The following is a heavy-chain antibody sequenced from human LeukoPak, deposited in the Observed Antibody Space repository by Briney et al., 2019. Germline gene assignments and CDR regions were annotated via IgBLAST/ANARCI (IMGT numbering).Heavy chain of an antibody. CDR2: IYSGGST. CDR1: GFTVSSNY. D-gene: IGHD3-10*01. J-gene: IGHJ4*02. V-gene: IGHV3-53*01. CDR3: ARLGTMVRGDSDY. Sequence: GGSLRLSCAASGFTVSSNYMGWVRQAPGKGLEWGSVIYSGGSTYYSDSVKGRFTISRDNSKNTLYLQMNSLRAEDTAVYYCARLGTMVRGDSDYWGQGTLVTVSS.